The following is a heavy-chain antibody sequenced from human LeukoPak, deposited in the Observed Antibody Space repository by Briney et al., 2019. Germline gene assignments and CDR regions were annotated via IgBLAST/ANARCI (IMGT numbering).Heavy chain of an antibody. CDR2: IIPILGIA. CDR1: GGTFSSYA. CDR3: ARFRYSSSWYREGSYAFDI. D-gene: IGHD6-13*01. V-gene: IGHV1-69*04. Sequence: GASVKVSCKASGGTFSSYAISWVRQAPGQGLEWMGRIIPILGIANYAQKFQGRVTITADKSTSTAYMELSSLRSEDTAVYYCARFRYSSSWYREGSYAFDIWGQGTMVTVSS. J-gene: IGHJ3*02.